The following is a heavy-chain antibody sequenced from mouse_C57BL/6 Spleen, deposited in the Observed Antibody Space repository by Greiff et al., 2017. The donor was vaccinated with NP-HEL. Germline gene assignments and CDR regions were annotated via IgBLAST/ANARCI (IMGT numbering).Heavy chain of an antibody. V-gene: IGHV1-52*01. CDR1: GYTFTSYW. Sequence: VQLQQPGAELVRPGSSVKLSCKASGYTFTSYWMHWVKQRPIQGLEWIGNIDPSDRETHYNQKFKDKATLTVDKSSSTAYMQLSSLTSEDSAVYYCARPYYGSSYNAMDYWGQGTSVTVSS. CDR2: IDPSDRET. D-gene: IGHD1-1*01. J-gene: IGHJ4*01. CDR3: ARPYYGSSYNAMDY.